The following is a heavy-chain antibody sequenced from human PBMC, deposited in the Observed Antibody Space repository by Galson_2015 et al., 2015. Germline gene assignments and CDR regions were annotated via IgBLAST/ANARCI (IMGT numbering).Heavy chain of an antibody. CDR2: IYSGGST. CDR3: ARELVVVVAARNRDAFDI. Sequence: SLRLSYAASGFTVSSNYMSWVRQAPGKGLEWVSVIYSGGSTYYADSVKGRFTISRDNSKNTLYLQMSSLRAEDTAVYYCARELVVVVAARNRDAFDIWGQGTMVTVSS. CDR1: GFTVSSNY. V-gene: IGHV3-53*01. D-gene: IGHD2-15*01. J-gene: IGHJ3*02.